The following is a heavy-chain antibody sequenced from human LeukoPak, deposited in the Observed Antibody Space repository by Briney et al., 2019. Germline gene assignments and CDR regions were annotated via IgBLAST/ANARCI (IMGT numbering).Heavy chain of an antibody. CDR1: GFTFSSYV. Sequence: GGSLRLSCAASGFTFSSYVMSWVRQAPGKGLEWVSAISGSGSSTYCADSVQGRFTVSRDNSKNTLYLQMNSLRAEDTAVYYCAKDGSSSWSPLNFDYWGRGTLVTVSS. CDR2: ISGSGSST. V-gene: IGHV3-23*01. D-gene: IGHD6-13*01. CDR3: AKDGSSSWSPLNFDY. J-gene: IGHJ4*02.